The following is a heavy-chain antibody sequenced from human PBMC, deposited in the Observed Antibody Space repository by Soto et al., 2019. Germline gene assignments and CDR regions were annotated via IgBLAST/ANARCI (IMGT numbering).Heavy chain of an antibody. Sequence: LXLXCAVSGGSISSXSWWSLVLQPPGKGLDWIGEIYHSVSTNYNPSLKSRVTISVDKSKNQFSLKLSSVTAADTAVYYCARGGGITMVRGVILYFDYWGQGTLGTVSS. V-gene: IGHV4-4*02. J-gene: IGHJ4*02. CDR2: IYHSVST. D-gene: IGHD3-10*01. CDR1: GGSISSXSW. CDR3: ARGGGITMVRGVILYFDY.